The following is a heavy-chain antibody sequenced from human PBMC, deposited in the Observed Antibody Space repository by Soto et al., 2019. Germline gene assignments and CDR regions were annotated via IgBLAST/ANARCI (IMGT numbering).Heavy chain of an antibody. CDR1: GFTFSSYA. CDR3: AKRSSSSTFDY. V-gene: IGHV3-23*01. D-gene: IGHD6-6*01. CDR2: ISGSDDST. J-gene: IGHJ4*02. Sequence: GGSLRVSCAASGFTFSSYARSWVRQDPGKGLEWVSVISGSDDSTYYADSVKGRFTISRDNSKNTLYLQMNSLRAEDTAVYYCAKRSSSSTFDYWGQGTLVTVSS.